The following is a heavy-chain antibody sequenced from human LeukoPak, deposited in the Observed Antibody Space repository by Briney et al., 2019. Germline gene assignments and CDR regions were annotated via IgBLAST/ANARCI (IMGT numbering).Heavy chain of an antibody. CDR3: AMHTVIASSWSLDY. D-gene: IGHD6-13*01. J-gene: IGHJ4*02. Sequence: PSETLSLTCSVSGVSISSGTYHWAWIRQSPGEGLEWIGNIYYSGSTYYKPSLKSRVTISVDTSKNQLSLKLTSVTAADTAVYYCAMHTVIASSWSLDYWGQGTLVTVSS. CDR1: GVSISSGTYH. V-gene: IGHV4-39*01. CDR2: IYYSGST.